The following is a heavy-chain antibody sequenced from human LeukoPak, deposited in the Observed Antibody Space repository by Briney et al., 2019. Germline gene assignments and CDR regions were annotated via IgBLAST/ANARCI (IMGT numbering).Heavy chain of an antibody. CDR3: ARTLYSSSWYILDFDY. CDR1: GFTFSSYW. V-gene: IGHV3-74*01. Sequence: PGGSPRLSCAASGFTFSSYWMHWVRQAPGKGLVWVSRINSDGSSTSYADSVKGRFTISRDNAKNTLYLQMNSLRAEDTAVYYCARTLYSSSWYILDFDYWGQGTLVTVSS. J-gene: IGHJ4*02. CDR2: INSDGSST. D-gene: IGHD6-13*01.